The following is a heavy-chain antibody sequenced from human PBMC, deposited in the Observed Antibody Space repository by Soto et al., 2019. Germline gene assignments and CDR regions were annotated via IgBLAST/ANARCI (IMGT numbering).Heavy chain of an antibody. V-gene: IGHV1-69*17. D-gene: IGHD2-15*01. CDR1: GDTFSSYG. Sequence: QVQLVQSGAEVKKPGSSVRVSCKVSGDTFSSYGISWVRQAPGQGLEWMGGIIPTFDIVNYAQSLQGRVTITADKSTDTVYMELSSLKSEDTAVCYCARVPPGYCSGCACYTYYLDFWGQGTLVTVSS. CDR2: IIPTFDIV. J-gene: IGHJ4*02. CDR3: ARVPPGYCSGCACYTYYLDF.